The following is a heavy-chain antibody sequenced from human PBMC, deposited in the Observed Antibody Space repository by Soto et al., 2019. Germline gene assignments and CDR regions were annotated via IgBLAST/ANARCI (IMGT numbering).Heavy chain of an antibody. CDR3: AKAAQNSGTYPFDY. J-gene: IGHJ4*02. CDR1: GFPFNDYA. D-gene: IGHD1-26*01. Sequence: HPRGSLTLSCAASGFPFNDYAMLWVRQAPGKGLEWISIITSSARSTYYADSVKGRFTISRDNSKNTLYLQMNSLRAEDTAVYYCAKAAQNSGTYPFDYWGQGTLVTVSS. CDR2: ITSSARST. V-gene: IGHV3-23*01.